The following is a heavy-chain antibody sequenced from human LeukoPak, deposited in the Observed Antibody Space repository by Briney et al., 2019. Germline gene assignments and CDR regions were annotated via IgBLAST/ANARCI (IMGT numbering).Heavy chain of an antibody. V-gene: IGHV4-59*12. J-gene: IGHJ5*02. D-gene: IGHD3-3*01. CDR1: GGSISSYY. Sequence: SETLSLTCTVSGGSISSYYWSWIRQPPGKGLEWIGYIYYSGSTYYNPSLKSRVTISVDRSKNQFSLKLSSVTAADTAVYYCARAGGIFGVVNNWFDPWGQGTLVTVSS. CDR3: ARAGGIFGVVNNWFDP. CDR2: IYYSGST.